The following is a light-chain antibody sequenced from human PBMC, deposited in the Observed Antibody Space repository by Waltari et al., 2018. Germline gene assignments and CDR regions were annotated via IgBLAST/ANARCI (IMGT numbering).Light chain of an antibody. CDR2: GTS. CDR3: QVYGGSPLYT. J-gene: IGKJ2*01. V-gene: IGKV3-20*01. CDR1: QSVGSIY. Sequence: ESVLAQPPGTLSLSPGERATLSCRASQSVGSIYLAWYQQRPGQPPRVLVYGTSSRATGIPDRFSGSRSGSDFTLTIDRLEPEDVAVYFCQVYGGSPLYTFGQGTRLEIK.